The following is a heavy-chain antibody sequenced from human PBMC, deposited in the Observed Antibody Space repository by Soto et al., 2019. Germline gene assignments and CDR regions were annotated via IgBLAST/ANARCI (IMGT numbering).Heavy chain of an antibody. V-gene: IGHV3-23*01. CDR2: ISGSGGST. CDR3: ARSSYTDILTGYFAY. CDR1: GLTFSIYA. J-gene: IGHJ4*02. D-gene: IGHD3-9*01. Sequence: EVQLLESGGGFVQPGESLRLSCAASGLTFSIYAMTWVRQAPGKGLEYVSSISGSGGSTYYADSVKGRFTISRDNSKNTLYLQMNSLRAEDTAVYYCARSSYTDILTGYFAYWGQGTLVTVSS.